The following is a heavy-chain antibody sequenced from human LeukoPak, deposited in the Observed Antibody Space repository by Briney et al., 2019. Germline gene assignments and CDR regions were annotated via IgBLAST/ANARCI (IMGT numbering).Heavy chain of an antibody. CDR3: AKYVAVAGTLYGMDV. Sequence: PGGSLRLSCAASGFTFSSYAMSWVRQAPGKGLEWVSAISGSGGSTYYADSVKGRFTISRDNSKNTLYLQMNSLRAEDTAVYYCAKYVAVAGTLYGMDVWGQGTTVTVSS. CDR1: GFTFSSYA. V-gene: IGHV3-23*01. D-gene: IGHD6-19*01. CDR2: ISGSGGST. J-gene: IGHJ6*02.